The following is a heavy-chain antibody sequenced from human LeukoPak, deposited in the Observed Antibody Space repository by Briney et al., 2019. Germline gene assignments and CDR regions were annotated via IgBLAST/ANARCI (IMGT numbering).Heavy chain of an antibody. CDR3: ARVEQQLFYGLNFDY. J-gene: IGHJ4*02. CDR2: ISSSGSTI. Sequence: GGSLRLSCAASGFTFSSYEMNWVRQAPGKGLEWVSYISSSGSTIYYADSVKGRFTISRDNAKNSLYLQMNSLRAEDTAVYYCARVEQQLFYGLNFDYRGQGTLVTVSS. CDR1: GFTFSSYE. V-gene: IGHV3-48*03. D-gene: IGHD6-13*01.